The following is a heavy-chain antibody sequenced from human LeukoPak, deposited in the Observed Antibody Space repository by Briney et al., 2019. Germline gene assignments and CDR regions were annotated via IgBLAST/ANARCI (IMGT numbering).Heavy chain of an antibody. J-gene: IGHJ4*02. CDR2: TYNGGST. Sequence: SETLSPTCTVSGGSVSSSIFHWFWIRQPPGKGLEWIGFTYNGGSTYYNPSLKSRVTISVDMAKNQFSLKVMSVTAADTAVYYCVRGHGGYWGQETLVTVSS. V-gene: IGHV4-61*01. CDR1: GGSVSSSIFH. CDR3: VRGHGGY.